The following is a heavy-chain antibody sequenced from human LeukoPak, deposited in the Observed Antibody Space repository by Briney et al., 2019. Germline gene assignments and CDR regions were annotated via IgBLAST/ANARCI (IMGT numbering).Heavy chain of an antibody. D-gene: IGHD4-17*01. CDR1: GFRFSDFT. CDR2: IGGRGGST. Sequence: GGSLRLSCAASGFRFSDFTMTWVRQAPGKGPEWVSAIGGRGGSTYYADSLGGRFTISRDNSKNTVYLQMNSLGAEDTAFYYCAKDRFTVTPYYFDFWGQGTLVTVSS. J-gene: IGHJ4*02. CDR3: AKDRFTVTPYYFDF. V-gene: IGHV3-23*01.